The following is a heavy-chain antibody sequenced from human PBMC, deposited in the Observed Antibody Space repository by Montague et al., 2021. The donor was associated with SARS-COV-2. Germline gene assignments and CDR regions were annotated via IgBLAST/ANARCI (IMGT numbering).Heavy chain of an antibody. D-gene: IGHD3-10*01. V-gene: IGHV4-59*01. CDR2: ISYSGST. CDR3: ARVQRGYYYGLGVSAHFDY. J-gene: IGHJ4*02. CDR1: GGSISSYY. Sequence: SETLSLTCTVSGGSISSYYWSWIRQPPGRGLQWIGYISYSGSTNYNPSLKSRVTISVDTSKNHFTLRLSSVTAADTAVYYCARVQRGYYYGLGVSAHFDYWAQGTLATVSS.